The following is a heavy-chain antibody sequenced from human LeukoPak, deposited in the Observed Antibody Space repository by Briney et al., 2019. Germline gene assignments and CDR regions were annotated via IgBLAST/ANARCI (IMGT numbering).Heavy chain of an antibody. CDR2: IYPGDSDT. Sequence: GESLKISCKGSGYSFTNYWIGWGRQMPGKGLEWMGIIYPGDSDTKYSPFFRGQVTISADKSISTAYLQWSSLKASDTAMYYCARRFRAVTGPDYWGQGTLVTVSS. CDR3: ARRFRAVTGPDY. J-gene: IGHJ4*02. CDR1: GYSFTNYW. V-gene: IGHV5-51*01. D-gene: IGHD6-19*01.